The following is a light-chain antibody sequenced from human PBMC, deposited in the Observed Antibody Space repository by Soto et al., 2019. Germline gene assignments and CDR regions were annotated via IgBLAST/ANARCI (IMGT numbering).Light chain of an antibody. CDR3: SSYTSSSLYV. V-gene: IGLV2-14*01. CDR2: EVS. J-gene: IGLJ1*01. CDR1: SSDVGGYNY. Sequence: HSVLTQPASVSGSPGQSITISCTGTSSDVGGYNYVSLYQQHPGKAPKLMIYEVSNRPSGVSNRFSGSKSGNTASLTISGLQAEDEADYYCSSYTSSSLYVFGTGTKVTVL.